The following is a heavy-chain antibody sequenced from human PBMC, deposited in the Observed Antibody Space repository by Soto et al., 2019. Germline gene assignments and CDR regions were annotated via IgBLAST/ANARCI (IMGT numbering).Heavy chain of an antibody. CDR3: AKEGPPTSTANYYYYMDV. Sequence: GGSLRLSCAASGFTFDDYAMHWVRQAPGNGLEWVSGISWNSGSIGYADSVKGLFTISRDNAKNSLYLQMNSLRAEDTALYYCAKEGPPTSTANYYYYMDVWGKGTTVTVSS. CDR2: ISWNSGSI. D-gene: IGHD2-21*02. J-gene: IGHJ6*03. CDR1: GFTFDDYA. V-gene: IGHV3-9*01.